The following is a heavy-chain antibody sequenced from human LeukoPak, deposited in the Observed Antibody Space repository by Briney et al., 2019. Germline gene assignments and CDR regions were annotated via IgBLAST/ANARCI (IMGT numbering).Heavy chain of an antibody. D-gene: IGHD2-2*01. J-gene: IGHJ4*02. CDR1: GGPSSNYA. Sequence: SVKVSCKASGGPSSNYAITWLRQAPGQGLEWMGGIIPIFGTANSAQRFQGRVTITADTSTTTTYIQLNSLTSEDTAVYFCARGPVRSTPISSFFDSWGRGTLVTVSS. CDR2: IIPIFGTA. CDR3: ARGPVRSTPISSFFDS. V-gene: IGHV1-69*06.